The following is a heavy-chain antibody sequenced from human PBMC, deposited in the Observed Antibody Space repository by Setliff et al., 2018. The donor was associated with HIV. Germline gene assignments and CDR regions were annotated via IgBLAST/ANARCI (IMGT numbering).Heavy chain of an antibody. D-gene: IGHD3-22*01. J-gene: IGHJ6*02. Sequence: SVKVSCKASGYTFTSYDINWVRQATGQGLEWMGWMNPNSGHTGYAQKFQGRVTITRDTSTSTVYMELRSLRSDDTAVYYCARYDSSGYYPSNYYYGMDVWGQGTTVTVSS. V-gene: IGHV1-8*03. CDR2: MNPNSGHT. CDR3: ARYDSSGYYPSNYYYGMDV. CDR1: GYTFTSYD.